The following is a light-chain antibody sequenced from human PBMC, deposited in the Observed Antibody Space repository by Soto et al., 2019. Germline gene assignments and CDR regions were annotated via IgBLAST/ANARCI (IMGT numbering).Light chain of an antibody. CDR2: GAS. J-gene: IGKJ2*01. Sequence: EIVLTQSPGTLSLSPGERATLSCRASQSVSSNYLAWYQQKPGQAPRLLIYGASSRATGILDRFSGSGSGTDFTLTISRLEPEDFAVYYCHQYGSAPYTFGQGTKLEIK. CDR1: QSVSSNY. V-gene: IGKV3-20*01. CDR3: HQYGSAPYT.